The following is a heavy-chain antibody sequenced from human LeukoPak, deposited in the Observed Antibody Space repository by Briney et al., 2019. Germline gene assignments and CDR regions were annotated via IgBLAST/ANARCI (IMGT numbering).Heavy chain of an antibody. J-gene: IGHJ4*02. CDR1: GFTFSSYA. V-gene: IGHV3-23*01. CDR3: AKDFGIFWGIDY. CDR2: ISGSGGST. D-gene: IGHD3-9*01. Sequence: GGSLRLSCAASGFTFSSYAMSWVRQAPGKGLEWDSAISGSGGSTYYADSVKGRFTISRDNSKNTLYLQMNSLRTEDTAVYYCAKDFGIFWGIDYWGQGTLVTVSS.